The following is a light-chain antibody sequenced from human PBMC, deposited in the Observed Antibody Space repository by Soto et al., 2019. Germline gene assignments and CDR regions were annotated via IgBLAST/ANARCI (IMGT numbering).Light chain of an antibody. CDR3: QQYVRAPWT. Sequence: IVLTQSPGTLSLSPGEGATLSCRASQSVTSSYLAWYQQKPGQAPRLVMYGASIRTSGIPDRFSGSGSGTDFTLTISRLEPEDFAVYYCQQYVRAPWTFGQGTKVDIK. V-gene: IGKV3-20*01. CDR1: QSVTSSY. J-gene: IGKJ1*01. CDR2: GAS.